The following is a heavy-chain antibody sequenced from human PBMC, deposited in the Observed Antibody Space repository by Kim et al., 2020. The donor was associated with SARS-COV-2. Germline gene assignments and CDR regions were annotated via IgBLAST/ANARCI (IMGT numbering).Heavy chain of an antibody. CDR1: GDSMSSYY. Sequence: SETLSLTCTVSGDSMSSYYWSWIRQTPGKGLEWIGFIDYSENTNYNPSLKSRVTISRDRPKNQFSLKVKSVTAADTAVYYCTRGGRKKYASGGYGLNWFDPWGQGIMVTV. CDR2: IDYSENT. V-gene: IGHV4-59*01. J-gene: IGHJ5*02. CDR3: TRGGRKKYASGGYGLNWFDP. D-gene: IGHD2-15*01.